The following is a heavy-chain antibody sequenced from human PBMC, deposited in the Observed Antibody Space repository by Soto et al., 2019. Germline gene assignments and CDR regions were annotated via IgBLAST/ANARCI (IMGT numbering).Heavy chain of an antibody. Sequence: ASVKVSCKASGGTFSSYAISWVRQAPGQGLEWMGGIIPIFGTANYAQKLQGRVTITADESTSTAYMELSSLRSEDTAVYYCASLGAAPGRVLFLWEYYYYGMDVWGQGTTVTVSS. J-gene: IGHJ6*02. CDR3: ASLGAAPGRVLFLWEYYYYGMDV. CDR2: IIPIFGTA. V-gene: IGHV1-69*13. CDR1: GGTFSSYA. D-gene: IGHD3-16*01.